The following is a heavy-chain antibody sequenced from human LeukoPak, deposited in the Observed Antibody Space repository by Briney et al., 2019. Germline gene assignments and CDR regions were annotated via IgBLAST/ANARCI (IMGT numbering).Heavy chain of an antibody. CDR2: INHSGST. Sequence: LRLSCAASGFTFSSYEMNWIRQPPGRGLEWIGEINHSGSTNYNPSLKSRVTISVDTSKNQFSLKLSSVTAADTAVYYCARGRAHDYWGQGTLVTVSS. J-gene: IGHJ4*02. CDR1: GFTFSSYE. V-gene: IGHV4-34*01. CDR3: ARGRAHDY.